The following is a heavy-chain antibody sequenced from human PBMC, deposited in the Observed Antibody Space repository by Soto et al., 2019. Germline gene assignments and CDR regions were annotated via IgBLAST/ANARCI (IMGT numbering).Heavy chain of an antibody. J-gene: IGHJ5*02. CDR2: ISSDGGST. Sequence: GGSLRLSCAASGFTLSDYWMHWVRQVPGKGLEYVSRISSDGGSTYYADSVKGRFTISRDNSKNTLYLQMSSLRAEDKAVYYCVKDLYPKRSPLQFDPWGQGTLVTVSS. CDR3: VKDLYPKRSPLQFDP. V-gene: IGHV3-64D*06. CDR1: GFTLSDYW. D-gene: IGHD2-8*01.